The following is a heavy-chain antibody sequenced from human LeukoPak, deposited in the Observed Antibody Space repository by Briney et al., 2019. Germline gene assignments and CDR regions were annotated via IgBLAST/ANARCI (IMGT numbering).Heavy chain of an antibody. J-gene: IGHJ4*02. CDR1: GGTFSSYA. V-gene: IGHV1-69*13. CDR3: ARGVIDDSSGCGKNRYFDY. D-gene: IGHD3-22*01. CDR2: IIPIFGTA. Sequence: ASVKVSCKASGGTFSSYAISWVRQAPGQGLEWMGGIIPIFGTANYAQKFQGRVTITADESTSTAYMELSSLRSEDTAVYYCARGVIDDSSGCGKNRYFDYWGQGTLVTVSS.